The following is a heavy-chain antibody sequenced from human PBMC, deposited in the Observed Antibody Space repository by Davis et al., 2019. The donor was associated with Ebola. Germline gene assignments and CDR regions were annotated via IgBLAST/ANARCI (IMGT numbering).Heavy chain of an antibody. CDR3: ASMGYYYYGMDV. CDR1: GYTFTGYY. CDR2: INPNSGGT. Sequence: ASVKVSCKASGYTFTGYYMHWVRQAPGQGLEWMGWINPNSGGTNYAQKFQGWVTMTRDTSISTAYMELSRLRSEDTAVYYCASMGYYYYGMDVWGQGTTVTVSS. V-gene: IGHV1-2*04. J-gene: IGHJ6*02.